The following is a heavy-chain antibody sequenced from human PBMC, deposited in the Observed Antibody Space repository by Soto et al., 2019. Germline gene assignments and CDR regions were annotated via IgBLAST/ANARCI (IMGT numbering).Heavy chain of an antibody. CDR2: ISAYNGNT. CDR3: ARDTYYDILAGYSMVEYYYYGMDV. V-gene: IGHV1-18*01. D-gene: IGHD3-9*01. J-gene: IGHJ6*02. Sequence: ASVKVSCKASGYTFTSYGISWVRQAPGQGLEWMGWISAYNGNTNYAQKLQGRVTMTTDTSTSTAYMELRSLRSDDTAVYYCARDTYYDILAGYSMVEYYYYGMDVWGEGTTVTV. CDR1: GYTFTSYG.